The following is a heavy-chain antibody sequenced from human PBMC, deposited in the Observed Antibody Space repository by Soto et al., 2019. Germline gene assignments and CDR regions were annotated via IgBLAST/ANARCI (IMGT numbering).Heavy chain of an antibody. V-gene: IGHV1-3*01. CDR1: GYTFTSYA. J-gene: IGHJ5*02. D-gene: IGHD3-22*01. CDR2: INAGNGNT. Sequence: ASVNVSCKASGYTFTSYAMHWVRQAPGQRLEWMGWINAGNGNTKYSQKFQGRVTITRDTSASTAYMELSSLRSEDTAVYYCARDPGGYYDSSGYYYVPSGSWFDPWGQGTLVTVSS. CDR3: ARDPGGYYDSSGYYYVPSGSWFDP.